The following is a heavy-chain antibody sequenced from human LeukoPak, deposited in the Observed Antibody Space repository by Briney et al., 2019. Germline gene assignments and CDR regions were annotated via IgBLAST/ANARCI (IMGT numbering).Heavy chain of an antibody. CDR2: ITSSGSNI. J-gene: IGHJ4*02. V-gene: IGHV3-48*03. CDR3: ARERVNCGGDRIDY. D-gene: IGHD2-21*02. CDR1: GFTFSTYE. Sequence: GGSLRLSCAASGFTFSTYEMNWVRQAPGKGLEWLSYITSSGSNIQYADSVKGRFTISRDNTKNSLYLQMNSLRAEDTAVYYCARERVNCGGDRIDYWGQGTLVTVSS.